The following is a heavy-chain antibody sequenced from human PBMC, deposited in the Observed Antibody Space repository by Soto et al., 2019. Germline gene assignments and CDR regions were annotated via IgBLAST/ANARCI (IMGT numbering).Heavy chain of an antibody. CDR2: ISWNSGSI. Sequence: DVQLVESGGGLVQPGRSLRLSCAASGFTFDDYAMHWVRQAPGKGLEWVSGISWNSGSIGYADSVKGRFTISRDNAKNSVYLQMNSLRAEDTALYYCAKDYAVTTVGIDYWGQGTLVTVSS. CDR1: GFTFDDYA. CDR3: AKDYAVTTVGIDY. V-gene: IGHV3-9*01. D-gene: IGHD4-17*01. J-gene: IGHJ4*02.